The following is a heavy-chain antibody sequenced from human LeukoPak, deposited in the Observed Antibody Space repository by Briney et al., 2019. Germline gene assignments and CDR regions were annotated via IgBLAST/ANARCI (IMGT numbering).Heavy chain of an antibody. V-gene: IGHV1-2*04. CDR2: INPNSGGT. Sequence: ASVKVSCKASGYTFTGYYMHWVRQAPGQGLEWMGWINPNSGGTNYAQKFQGWVTMTRDTSISTAYMELSRLRSDDTAVYYCARENGDYGFDYWGQGTLVAVSS. CDR1: GYTFTGYY. D-gene: IGHD4-17*01. CDR3: ARENGDYGFDY. J-gene: IGHJ4*02.